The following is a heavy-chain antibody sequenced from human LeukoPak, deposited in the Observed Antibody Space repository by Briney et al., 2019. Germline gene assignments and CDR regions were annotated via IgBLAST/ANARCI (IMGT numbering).Heavy chain of an antibody. V-gene: IGHV4-39*01. D-gene: IGHD2-15*01. Sequence: SETLSLTCTVSGGSISSSSYYWAWIRQSPGEGLECIGSIYYSGSTYYNPSLKSRVTISVDTSKNQFSLKLSSVTAADTAVYYCARQRCSGGSCFFSDYFDYWGQGALVTVSS. CDR1: GGSISSSSYY. CDR3: ARQRCSGGSCFFSDYFDY. J-gene: IGHJ4*02. CDR2: IYYSGST.